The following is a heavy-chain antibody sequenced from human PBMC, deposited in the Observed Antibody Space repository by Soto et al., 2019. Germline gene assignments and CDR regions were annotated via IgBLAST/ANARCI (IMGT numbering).Heavy chain of an antibody. J-gene: IGHJ6*02. V-gene: IGHV3-23*01. CDR3: ADARADSRYCAMDV. CDR2: IRGGGGNT. CDR1: GFTFNGYA. Sequence: EVQLLESGGGLVQPGGSLRLSCAASGFTFNGYAMNWVRQAPGKGLEWVSVIRGGGGNTYYADSVKGRFTISRDNSKNTLYLHRNSLRVEDTALYYCADARADSRYCAMDVWGQGTTVTVSS. D-gene: IGHD2-15*01.